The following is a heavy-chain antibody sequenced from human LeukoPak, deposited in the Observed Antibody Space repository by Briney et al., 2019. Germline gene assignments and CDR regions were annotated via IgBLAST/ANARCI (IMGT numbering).Heavy chain of an antibody. V-gene: IGHV1-2*02. CDR1: GYTFTGYY. D-gene: IGHD6-6*01. CDR2: INPNSGNT. J-gene: IGHJ4*02. CDR3: AARYSSSSGAVDY. Sequence: ASVKVSCKASGYTFTGYYMHWVRQAPGQGLEWMGWINPNSGNTNYAQKFQERVTITRDMSTSTAYMELSSLRSEDTAVYYCAARYSSSSGAVDYWGQGTLVTVSS.